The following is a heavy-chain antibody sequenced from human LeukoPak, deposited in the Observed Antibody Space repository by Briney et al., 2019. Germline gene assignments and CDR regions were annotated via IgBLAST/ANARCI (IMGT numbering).Heavy chain of an antibody. Sequence: SETLSLTCTVSGGSSISYYWNWIRQPPGKGLEWIGYIYYSGSTKYNPSLKSRVTISVVTSKNQFSLKLSSVTAADTAVYYCAIIYSGYDLDYWGQGTLVTVSS. V-gene: IGHV4-59*12. CDR1: GGSSISYY. CDR2: IYYSGST. CDR3: AIIYSGYDLDY. J-gene: IGHJ4*02. D-gene: IGHD5-12*01.